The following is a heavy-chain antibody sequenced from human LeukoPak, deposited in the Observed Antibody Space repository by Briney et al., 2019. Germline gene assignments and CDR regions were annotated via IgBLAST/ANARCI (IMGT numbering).Heavy chain of an antibody. Sequence: GGSLRLSCAASGFPFTTYWMSWVRQAPGKGLEWLANIKPDGSERYYVDSVKGRFTISRDNAGDSLSLQMNSLRAEDTAVYYRVRLSAMLRGPEPFYYFEHWGQGTLVTVSS. CDR2: IKPDGSER. CDR3: VRLSAMLRGPEPFYYFEH. J-gene: IGHJ4*02. V-gene: IGHV3-7*01. D-gene: IGHD3-10*01. CDR1: GFPFTTYW.